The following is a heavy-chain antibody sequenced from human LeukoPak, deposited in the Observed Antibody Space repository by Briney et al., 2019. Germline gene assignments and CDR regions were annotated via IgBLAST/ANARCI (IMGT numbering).Heavy chain of an antibody. CDR2: IYYTGTT. J-gene: IGHJ6*02. V-gene: IGHV4-61*01. D-gene: IGHD3-3*01. CDR1: AGSVSNGNYY. CDR3: AREYYGDYYYYGMDV. Sequence: SETLSLTCTVAAGSVSNGNYYWRWLRQPPGRALEWIGYIYYTGTTYYIPSLEGRVTISVDTSKNQFSVKLNSVTAADTAVYYCAREYYGDYYYYGMDVWGQGTTVTVSS.